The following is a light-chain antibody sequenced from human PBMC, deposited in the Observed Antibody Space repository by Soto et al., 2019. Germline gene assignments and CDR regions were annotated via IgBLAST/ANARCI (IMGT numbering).Light chain of an antibody. J-gene: IGKJ1*01. CDR3: QQYGSLGT. CDR2: GAS. V-gene: IGKV3-20*01. Sequence: SPATLSVYKGERATLSCRASQSVSSNLAWYQQKPGQAPRLLIYGASNRATGIPDRFSGSGSGTDFTLTISRLEPEDFAVYYCQQYGSLGTFGQVTNVDIK. CDR1: QSVSSN.